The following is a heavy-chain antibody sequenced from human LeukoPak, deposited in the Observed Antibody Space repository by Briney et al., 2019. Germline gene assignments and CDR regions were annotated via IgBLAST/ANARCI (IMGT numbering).Heavy chain of an antibody. CDR2: ISQSGNI. CDR3: ARNRLVTTNWFDP. D-gene: IGHD4-11*01. CDR1: GDSISRGGYS. V-gene: IGHV4-30-2*01. Sequence: SETLSLTCTVSGDSISRGGYSWSWIRQPPGKGLEWIGYIYHIGYISQSGNIYQNTSPKSRVTISLDTSRNQFSLKLSSVTAADTAVYYCARNRLVTTNWFDPWGQGTLVTVSS. J-gene: IGHJ5*02.